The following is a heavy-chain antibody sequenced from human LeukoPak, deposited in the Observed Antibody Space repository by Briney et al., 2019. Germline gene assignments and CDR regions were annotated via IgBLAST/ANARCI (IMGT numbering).Heavy chain of an antibody. CDR2: ISYDGSNK. CDR3: AREGSGRTAYNDGLDV. Sequence: GGSLRLSCAASGFTFSSYAMHWVRQAPGKGLEWVAVISYDGSNKYYADSVKGRFTISRDNSKNTLYLQMNSLRAEDTAVYYCAREGSGRTAYNDGLDVWGQGTMVTVSS. J-gene: IGHJ3*01. CDR1: GFTFSSYA. V-gene: IGHV3-30*04. D-gene: IGHD3-10*01.